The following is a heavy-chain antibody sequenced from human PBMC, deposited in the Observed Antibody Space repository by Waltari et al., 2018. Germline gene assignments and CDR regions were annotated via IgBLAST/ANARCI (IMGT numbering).Heavy chain of an antibody. J-gene: IGHJ4*02. D-gene: IGHD3-10*01. Sequence: QVQLVESGGGVVKPGRSLRLSCAASGFPFSRSGMHWVRPAPGKGLEWVAVIWYDGSNKYYADAVKGRFTISRDNSKNTLYLQMNSLRAEDTAVYYCARVRDYYGSGSPFDYWGQGTLVTVSS. CDR3: ARVRDYYGSGSPFDY. V-gene: IGHV3-33*01. CDR2: IWYDGSNK. CDR1: GFPFSRSG.